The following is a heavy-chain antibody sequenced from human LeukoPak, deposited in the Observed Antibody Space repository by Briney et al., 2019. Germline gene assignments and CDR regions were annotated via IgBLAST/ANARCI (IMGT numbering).Heavy chain of an antibody. D-gene: IGHD6-13*01. CDR3: VRVVRRAAAHAGNWFDP. V-gene: IGHV1-2*02. CDR2: INPNTGGT. Sequence: ASVKVSCKASGYTFTDYYMHWVRQAPGQGLEWMGWINPNTGGTDYVQKFQGRVTMTRDTSISTAYMELNSLGSDDTAVYYCVRVVRRAAAHAGNWFDPWGQGTLVTVSP. J-gene: IGHJ5*02. CDR1: GYTFTDYY.